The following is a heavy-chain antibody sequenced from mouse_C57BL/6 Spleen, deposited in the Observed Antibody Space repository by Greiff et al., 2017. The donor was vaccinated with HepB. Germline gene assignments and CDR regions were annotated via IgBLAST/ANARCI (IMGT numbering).Heavy chain of an antibody. CDR2: IYPGDGDT. CDR3: ARDYYGSSTPYYFDY. CDR1: GYAFSSSW. J-gene: IGHJ2*01. V-gene: IGHV1-82*01. Sequence: VQLQQSGPELVKPGASVKISCKASGYAFSSSWMNWVKQRPGKGLEWIGRIYPGDGDTNYNGKFKGKATLTADKSSSTAYMQLSSLTSEDSAVYVCARDYYGSSTPYYFDYWGQGTTLTVSS. D-gene: IGHD1-1*01.